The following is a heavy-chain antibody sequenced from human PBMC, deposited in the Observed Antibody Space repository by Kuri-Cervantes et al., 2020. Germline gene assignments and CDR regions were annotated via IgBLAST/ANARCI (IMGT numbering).Heavy chain of an antibody. V-gene: IGHV3-48*03. CDR2: ISSSGSTI. CDR3: ATDALGGSGSSDY. Sequence: GGSLRLSCAASGFTFSSYEMNWVRQAPGKGLEWVSYISSSGSTIYYADSVKGRLIISRDNARNSLFLQMNSLRAEDTAVYYCATDALGGSGSSDYWGQGTLVTVSS. D-gene: IGHD3-10*01. CDR1: GFTFSSYE. J-gene: IGHJ4*02.